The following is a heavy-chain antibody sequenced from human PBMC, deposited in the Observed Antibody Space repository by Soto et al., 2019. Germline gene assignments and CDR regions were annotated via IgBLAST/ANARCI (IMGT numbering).Heavy chain of an antibody. D-gene: IGHD1-1*01. V-gene: IGHV3-74*01. CDR3: TRGPRSTSTGTGAF. Sequence: GGSLRLSCAASGFTFSMYWMHWVRQVPGKGPEWVSRINDDGSSTNYADSVKGRFTISRDNAKNTLYLQMNDLRAEDTSVYYCTRGPRSTSTGTGAFWGQGTLVTVSS. CDR2: INDDGSST. CDR1: GFTFSMYW. J-gene: IGHJ4*02.